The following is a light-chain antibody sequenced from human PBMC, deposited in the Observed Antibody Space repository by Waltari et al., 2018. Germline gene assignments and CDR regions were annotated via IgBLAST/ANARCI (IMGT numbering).Light chain of an antibody. J-gene: IGKJ4*01. CDR2: DAS. CDR1: QSVSSY. CDR3: QQRSNWPPALT. Sequence: EIVLTQSPATLSLSPGERATLSCRASQSVSSYLAWYQQKPGQAPGLLIYDASNRATGIPARFSGSGSGTDFTLTISSLEPEDFAVYYCQQRSNWPPALTFGGGTKVGIK. V-gene: IGKV3-11*01.